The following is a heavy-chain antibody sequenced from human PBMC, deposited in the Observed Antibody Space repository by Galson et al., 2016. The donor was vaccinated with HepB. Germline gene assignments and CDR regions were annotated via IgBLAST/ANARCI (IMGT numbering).Heavy chain of an antibody. CDR2: IIPTIAPA. D-gene: IGHD3-22*01. CDR3: ASGKYFVSSGYYEIFQI. CDR1: GGTLTKDG. Sequence: SVKVSCKASGGTLTKDGFNWVRQAPGLGLEWMGGIIPTIAPANYAQTFQGRVTITADESTSTAYLEMRSLTSEDTAVYYCASGKYFVSSGYYEIFQIWGQGTLVTVSS. J-gene: IGHJ4*02. V-gene: IGHV1-69*13.